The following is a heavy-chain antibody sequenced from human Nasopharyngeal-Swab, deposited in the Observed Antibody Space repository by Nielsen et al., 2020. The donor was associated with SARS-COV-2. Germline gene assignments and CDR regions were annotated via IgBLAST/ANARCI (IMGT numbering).Heavy chain of an antibody. CDR2: IVVGSGNT. D-gene: IGHD4-17*01. CDR3: ARVDSTVTTEWYFDL. Sequence: SVKVSCKASGFTFTSSAVQWVRQARGQRLEWIGWIVVGSGNTNYAQKFQGRVTITADESTSTAYMELSSLRSEDTAVYYCARVDSTVTTEWYFDLWGRGTLVTVSS. J-gene: IGHJ2*01. CDR1: GFTFTSSA. V-gene: IGHV1-58*01.